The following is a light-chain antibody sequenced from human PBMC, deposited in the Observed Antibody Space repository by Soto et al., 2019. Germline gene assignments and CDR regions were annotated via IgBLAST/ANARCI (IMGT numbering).Light chain of an antibody. CDR3: QQYNERPPWT. CDR1: LTMNNN. J-gene: IGKJ1*01. Sequence: EIVMTQSPATLSVSPGESVTLSCRASLTMNNNIAWYQHTPGQAPRLLIFGASSRATGVTGRFSGSGFGTDFTLSISSLQSEDFAVYYCQQYNERPPWTFGQGTTVEMK. V-gene: IGKV3-15*01. CDR2: GAS.